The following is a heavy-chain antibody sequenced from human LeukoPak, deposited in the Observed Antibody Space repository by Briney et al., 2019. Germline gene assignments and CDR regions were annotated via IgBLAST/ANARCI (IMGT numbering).Heavy chain of an antibody. CDR1: GFTFSSYE. V-gene: IGHV3-48*03. CDR2: ISSSGSTI. D-gene: IGHD3-10*01. CDR3: AREHYYYGSGSYNWFDP. Sequence: GGSLRLSCAASGFTFSSYEMNWVRQAPGQGLEWVSYISSSGSTIYYADSVKGRFTISRDNAKNSLYLQMNSLRDEDTAVYYCAREHYYYGSGSYNWFDPWGQGTLVTVSS. J-gene: IGHJ5*02.